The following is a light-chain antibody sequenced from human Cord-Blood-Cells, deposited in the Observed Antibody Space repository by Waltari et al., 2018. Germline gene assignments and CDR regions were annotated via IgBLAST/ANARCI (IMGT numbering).Light chain of an antibody. CDR3: QQYYSTPIT. Sequence: DIVMTQSPDSLAVSLGERATINCKSSQSVLYRSNNKNYLAWYQQKPGQPPKLPIYWASTRESGVPDRFSCRGSGTDFTLTISSLQAEDVAVYYCQQYYSTPITFGQGTRLEIK. J-gene: IGKJ5*01. CDR2: WAS. CDR1: QSVLYRSNNKNY. V-gene: IGKV4-1*01.